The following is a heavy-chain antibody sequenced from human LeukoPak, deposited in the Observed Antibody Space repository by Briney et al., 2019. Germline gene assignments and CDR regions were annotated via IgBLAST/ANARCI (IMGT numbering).Heavy chain of an antibody. Sequence: SETLSLTCAVYGGSFSGYYWSWIRQPPGKGLEWIGEINHSGSTNYNPSLKSRVTISVDTSKNQFSLKLSSVTAADAAVYYCVTNWNDSYALYWGQGTLVTVSS. CDR2: INHSGST. CDR1: GGSFSGYY. J-gene: IGHJ4*02. V-gene: IGHV4-34*01. D-gene: IGHD1-20*01. CDR3: VTNWNDSYALY.